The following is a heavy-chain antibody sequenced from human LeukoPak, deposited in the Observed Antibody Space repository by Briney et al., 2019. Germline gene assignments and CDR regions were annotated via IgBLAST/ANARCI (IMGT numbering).Heavy chain of an antibody. J-gene: IGHJ4*02. D-gene: IGHD5-18*01. V-gene: IGHV4-61*02. CDR1: GGSISSGSYY. CDR3: ARGVDTAMDFIDY. CDR2: IYTSGST. Sequence: PSETLSLTCTVSGGSISSGSYYWSWIRQPAGKGLEWIGRIYTSGSTNYNPSLKSRVTISVDTSKNQFSLKLISVTAADTAVYYCARGVDTAMDFIDYWGQGTLVTVSS.